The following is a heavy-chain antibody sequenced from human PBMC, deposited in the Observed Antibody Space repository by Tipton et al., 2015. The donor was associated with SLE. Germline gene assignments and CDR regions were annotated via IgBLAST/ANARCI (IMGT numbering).Heavy chain of an antibody. CDR3: ARTIVATAVDAFDI. Sequence: QSGAEVKKPGSSVKVSCKASGGTFSSYAISWVRQAPGQGLEWMGWISAYNGNTNYAQKLQGRVTMTTDTSTSTAYMELRSLRSDDTAVYYCARTIVATAVDAFDIWGQGTMVTVSS. CDR2: ISAYNGNT. D-gene: IGHD5-12*01. CDR1: GGTFSSYA. V-gene: IGHV1-18*01. J-gene: IGHJ3*02.